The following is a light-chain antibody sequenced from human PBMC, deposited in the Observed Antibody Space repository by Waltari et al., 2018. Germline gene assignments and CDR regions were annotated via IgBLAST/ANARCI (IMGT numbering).Light chain of an antibody. CDR3: QQTSTWPPVT. V-gene: IGKV3-11*01. CDR2: DAF. J-gene: IGKJ5*01. Sequence: DIVLTQSPATLSLSPGERATLSCRASESVRSYLAWYQQKPGQAPRLLIYDAFKRATGIPASFSGSGSGTEFTLTISSLEPEDFAVYFCQQTSTWPPVTFGQGTRLEMK. CDR1: ESVRSY.